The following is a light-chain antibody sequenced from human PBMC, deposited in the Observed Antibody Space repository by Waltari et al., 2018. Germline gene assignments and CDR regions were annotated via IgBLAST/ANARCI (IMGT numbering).Light chain of an antibody. CDR3: SSYTSSSTLYV. J-gene: IGLJ1*01. CDR1: SSDVGGYDY. CDR2: EVS. Sequence: QSALTQPAYVPGSPGQSITISCTGTSSDVGGYDYVPWYQQHPGKAPKLMIYEVSNRPSGVSNRFSGSKSGNTASLTISGLQAEDEADYYCSSYTSSSTLYVFGTGTKVTVL. V-gene: IGLV2-14*01.